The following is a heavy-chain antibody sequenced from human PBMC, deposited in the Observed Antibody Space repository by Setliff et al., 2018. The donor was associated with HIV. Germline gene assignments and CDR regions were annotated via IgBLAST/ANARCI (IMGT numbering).Heavy chain of an antibody. D-gene: IGHD3-10*01. CDR3: ARGRYYDSGTYFTET. CDR1: GDTFTGYY. Sequence: GASVKVSCKASGDTFTGYYMHWVRQAPGQGLEWMGWINPNSGGTNYAQKFQGRVTMTRDTSISTAYMELSRLRSDDTAVYYCARGRYYDSGTYFTETWGQGTLVTVS. J-gene: IGHJ5*02. V-gene: IGHV1-2*02. CDR2: INPNSGGT.